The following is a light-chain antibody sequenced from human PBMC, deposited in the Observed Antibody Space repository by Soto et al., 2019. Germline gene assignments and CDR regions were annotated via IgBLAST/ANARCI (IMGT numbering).Light chain of an antibody. CDR1: SSDVGFNNY. J-gene: IGLJ3*02. CDR2: DVS. Sequence: QSALNQPRSVSGSPGQSVTISCTGTSSDVGFNNYISWYQHHPGKAPKSMIYDVSIRPSGVPDRFSGSKSGNTASLTISGLQAEDEADYYCCSYAGSPWVFGGGTKLTVL. V-gene: IGLV2-11*01. CDR3: CSYAGSPWV.